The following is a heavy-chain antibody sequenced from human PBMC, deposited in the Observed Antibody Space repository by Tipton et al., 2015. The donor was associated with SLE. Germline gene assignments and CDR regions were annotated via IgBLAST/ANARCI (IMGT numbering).Heavy chain of an antibody. Sequence: TLSLTYAVYGGSFSGYYWSWIRQPPGKGLEWIGEINHSGSTNYNPSLKSRVTISVDTSKNQFSLKLSSVTAADTAVYYCARGEMATIGDYFDYWGQGTLVTVSS. CDR1: GGSFSGYY. D-gene: IGHD5-24*01. CDR2: INHSGST. V-gene: IGHV4-34*01. CDR3: ARGEMATIGDYFDY. J-gene: IGHJ4*02.